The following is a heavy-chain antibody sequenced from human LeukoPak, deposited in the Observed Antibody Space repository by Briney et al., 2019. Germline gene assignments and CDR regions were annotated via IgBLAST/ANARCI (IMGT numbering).Heavy chain of an antibody. V-gene: IGHV1-18*01. CDR1: GYTFTSYG. J-gene: IGHJ1*01. D-gene: IGHD3-3*01. CDR2: ISAYNGNT. Sequence: ASVKVSCKASGYTFTSYGISWVRQAPGQGLEWMGWISAYNGNTNYAQKLQGRVTMTTDTSTGTAYMELRSLRSDDTAVYYCARDLRDYDFWTGSEYFQHWGQGTLVTVSS. CDR3: ARDLRDYDFWTGSEYFQH.